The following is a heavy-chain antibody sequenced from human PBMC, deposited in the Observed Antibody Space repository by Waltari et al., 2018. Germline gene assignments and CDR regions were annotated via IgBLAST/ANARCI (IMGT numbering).Heavy chain of an antibody. J-gene: IGHJ4*02. Sequence: QVQLQESGPGLVKPSETLSLTCAVSGYSISSGYYWGWIRQPPGKGLEWIGSIYHSGSTYYNPSLKSRVTISVDTSKNQFSLKLSSVTAADTAVYYCARDGRYCSSTSCSSLFDYWGQGTLVTVSS. CDR1: GYSISSGYY. CDR2: IYHSGST. V-gene: IGHV4-38-2*02. CDR3: ARDGRYCSSTSCSSLFDY. D-gene: IGHD2-2*01.